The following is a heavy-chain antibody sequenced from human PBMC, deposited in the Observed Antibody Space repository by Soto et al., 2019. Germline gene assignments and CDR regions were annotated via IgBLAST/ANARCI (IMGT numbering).Heavy chain of an antibody. D-gene: IGHD2-15*01. CDR3: TSSYSSSSSPHF. V-gene: IGHV4-59*01. Sequence: PSETLSLTCSVSGGSMRNYYWTWIRQPPGRGLEWIGYVYYSGSTNYNPSLKSRVSMSVDVSRNHVSLTLHSVTAADTAVYFCTSSYSSSSSPHFWGQGTLVTVSS. CDR1: GGSMRNYY. J-gene: IGHJ4*02. CDR2: VYYSGST.